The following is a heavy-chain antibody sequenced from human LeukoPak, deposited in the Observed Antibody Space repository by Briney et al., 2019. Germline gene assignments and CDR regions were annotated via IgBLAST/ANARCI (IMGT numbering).Heavy chain of an antibody. CDR3: ARARGWFDP. D-gene: IGHD3-10*01. CDR2: INHSGST. Sequence: PSETLSLTCAVYGGSFSGYYWSWIRQPPGKGLEWIGEINHSGSTNYNPSLKSRVTISVDTSKNQFSPKLSSVTAADTAVYYCARARGWFDPWGQGTLVTVSS. CDR1: GGSFSGYY. V-gene: IGHV4-34*01. J-gene: IGHJ5*02.